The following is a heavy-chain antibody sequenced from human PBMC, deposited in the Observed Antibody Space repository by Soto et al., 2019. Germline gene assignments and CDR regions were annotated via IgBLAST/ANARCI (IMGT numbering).Heavy chain of an antibody. V-gene: IGHV1-69*13. D-gene: IGHD3-22*01. CDR2: IIPIFGTA. CDR3: ARGGSSGYYYQNWFDP. CDR1: GGTFSSYA. Sequence: GASVKVSCKASGGTFSSYAISWVRQAPGQGLEWMGGIIPIFGTANYAQKFQGRVTITADESTSTAYMELSSLRSEDTAVYYCARGGSSGYYYQNWFDPWGQGTLVTVSS. J-gene: IGHJ5*02.